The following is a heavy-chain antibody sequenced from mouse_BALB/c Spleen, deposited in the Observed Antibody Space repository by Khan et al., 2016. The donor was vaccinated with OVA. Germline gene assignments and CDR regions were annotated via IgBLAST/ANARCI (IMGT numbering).Heavy chain of an antibody. CDR2: INPNNGGT. J-gene: IGHJ4*01. CDR3: ARSIYYYVSSYVGAMDY. V-gene: IGHV1-18*01. D-gene: IGHD1-1*01. CDR1: GYTFTDYN. Sequence: EVQLQQSGPELVKPGASVKISCKASGYTFTDYNMDWVKQSHGKSLEWIGDINPNNGGTIYNQKFKDKATLTVDKSSSTAYMELRSLTSDDTAIYDCARSIYYYVSSYVGAMDYWGQGTSVTVSS.